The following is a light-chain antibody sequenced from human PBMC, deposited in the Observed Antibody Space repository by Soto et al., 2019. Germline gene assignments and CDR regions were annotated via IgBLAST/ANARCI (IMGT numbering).Light chain of an antibody. Sequence: DIVMTQSPDSLAVSLGERATINCKSSQSLLYNSKNKNYLAWYQQEPGQPPKLLIYWASTRESGVPDRFSGSGSGTDFTLTISNLQAEDVAVYYCHQYYSVPLTFGGGTKVEIK. CDR2: WAS. J-gene: IGKJ4*01. V-gene: IGKV4-1*01. CDR1: QSLLYNSKNKNY. CDR3: HQYYSVPLT.